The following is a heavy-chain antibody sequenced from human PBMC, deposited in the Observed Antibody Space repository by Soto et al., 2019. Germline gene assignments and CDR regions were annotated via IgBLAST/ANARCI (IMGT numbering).Heavy chain of an antibody. V-gene: IGHV1-69*13. CDR3: ARSHSSSWNY. J-gene: IGHJ4*02. D-gene: IGHD6-13*01. CDR1: VYTFTSYA. CDR2: IIPIFSTP. Sequence: ASVTVSCKASVYTFTSYAISWVRQAPGQGLEWMGGIIPIFSTPNYAQKFQGRVTITADESTSTAYMELSSLRSDDTAVYYCARSHSSSWNYWGQGTLVTVSS.